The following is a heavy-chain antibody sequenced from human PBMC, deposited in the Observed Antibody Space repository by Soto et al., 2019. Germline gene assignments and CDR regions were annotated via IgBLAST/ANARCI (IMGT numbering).Heavy chain of an antibody. J-gene: IGHJ1*01. CDR1: VGSVSIDY. CDR2: VYYSGST. D-gene: IGHD1-26*01. CDR3: ARSPNYYAEYFQE. V-gene: IGHV4-59*02. Sequence: SEALSVGCSVSVGSVSIDYWNWIRQPPGKGLEWIGYVYYSGSTNYNPSLNSRVTISKDTSRNQFFLKLRSVTAADTAVYYCARSPNYYAEYFQEWGQGTMVTVSS.